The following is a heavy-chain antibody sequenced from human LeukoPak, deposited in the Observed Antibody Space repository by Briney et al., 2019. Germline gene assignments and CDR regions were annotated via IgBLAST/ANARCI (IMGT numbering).Heavy chain of an antibody. CDR1: GGSISGYY. D-gene: IGHD1-1*01. V-gene: IGHV4-59*08. CDR3: AGASNWISLNY. Sequence: SETLSLTCSVSGGSISGYYWSWIRQPPGKELEWIGYIYYSGSTNYNPSFESRVTMSVDTSKNQFSLKLISVTAADTAVYYCAGASNWISLNYWGQGTLVTVSS. CDR2: IYYSGST. J-gene: IGHJ4*02.